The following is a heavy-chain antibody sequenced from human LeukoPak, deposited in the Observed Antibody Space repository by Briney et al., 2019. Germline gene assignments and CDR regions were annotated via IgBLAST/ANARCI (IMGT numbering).Heavy chain of an antibody. J-gene: IGHJ6*03. D-gene: IGHD4-11*01. V-gene: IGHV3-48*03. CDR2: ISRSATTI. Sequence: GGSLRLSCAASGFTFSSYEMNWVRQAPGKGLEWVSSISRSATTIYYADSVKGRFTISRDNAKNSLYLQMNSLRAEDTAVYYCARDRTGQQLISRKGHYYMDVWGKGTTVTISS. CDR3: ARDRTGQQLISRKGHYYMDV. CDR1: GFTFSSYE.